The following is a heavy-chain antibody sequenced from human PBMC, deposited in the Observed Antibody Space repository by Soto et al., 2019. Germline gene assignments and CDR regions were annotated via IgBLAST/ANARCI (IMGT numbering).Heavy chain of an antibody. CDR1: GGSISSYY. D-gene: IGHD6-13*01. CDR3: ARVRGLAADGTWWFDP. CDR2: IYTSGST. Sequence: SETLSLTCTVSGGSISSYYWSWIRQPAGKGLEWIGRIYTSGSTNYNPSLKSRVTMSVDTSKNQFSLKLSPVTAADTAVYYCARVRGLAADGTWWFDPWGQGTLVTVSS. J-gene: IGHJ5*01. V-gene: IGHV4-4*07.